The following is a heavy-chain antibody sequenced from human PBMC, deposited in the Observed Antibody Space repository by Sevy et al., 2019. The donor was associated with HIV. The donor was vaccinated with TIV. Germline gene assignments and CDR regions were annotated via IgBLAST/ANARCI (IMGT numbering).Heavy chain of an antibody. CDR2: INSDGSST. CDR1: GFTFSSYW. Sequence: GGSLRLSCAASGFTFSSYWMHWVRQAPGKGLVWVSRINSDGSSTSYADSVKGRFTISRDNAKNTLYLQMNRLRAEVTAVYNCAREQVHDFWSGYYPKGMDFWGQGTTVTVSS. V-gene: IGHV3-74*01. D-gene: IGHD3-3*01. J-gene: IGHJ6*02. CDR3: AREQVHDFWSGYYPKGMDF.